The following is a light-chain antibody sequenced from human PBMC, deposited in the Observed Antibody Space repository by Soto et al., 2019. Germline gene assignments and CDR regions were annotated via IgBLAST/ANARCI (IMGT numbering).Light chain of an antibody. CDR3: GTWDSSLSAGV. CDR2: DDN. CDR1: SSNIGSNY. V-gene: IGLV1-51*01. J-gene: IGLJ2*01. Sequence: QSVLTQPPSVSAAPGQKVTISCSGSSSNIGSNYVSWYQQLPGTAPKLLIYDDNKRPSGIPDRFYGSKSGTSATLGITGLQTGDEADDYCGTWDSSLSAGVFGGGTKLTVL.